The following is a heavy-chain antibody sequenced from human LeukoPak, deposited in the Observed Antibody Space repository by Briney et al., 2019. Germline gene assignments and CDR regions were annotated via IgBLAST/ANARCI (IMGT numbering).Heavy chain of an antibody. Sequence: GGSLRLSCAASGFTLSSYSMNWVRQAPGKGLEWVSSISSSSSYRYYADSVKGRFTISRDNAKNSLYLQMNSLRAEDTAVYYCATPPRSSGWYGLWGRGTLVTVSS. CDR1: GFTLSSYS. CDR2: ISSSSSYR. CDR3: ATPPRSSGWYGL. D-gene: IGHD6-19*01. V-gene: IGHV3-21*01. J-gene: IGHJ2*01.